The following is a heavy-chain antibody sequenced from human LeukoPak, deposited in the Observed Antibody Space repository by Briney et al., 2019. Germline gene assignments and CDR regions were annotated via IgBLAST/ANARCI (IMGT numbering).Heavy chain of an antibody. J-gene: IGHJ1*01. CDR3: ASAPREAGYFQH. CDR1: GYTFTSYD. D-gene: IGHD6-25*01. CDR2: MNPNSGNT. V-gene: IGHV1-8*03. Sequence: ASVKVSCKASGYTFTSYDINWVRQATGQGLEWMGWMNPNSGNTGYAQKFQGRVTITRNTSISTAYMELSSLRSEDTAVYYCASAPREAGYFQHWGQGTLVTVSS.